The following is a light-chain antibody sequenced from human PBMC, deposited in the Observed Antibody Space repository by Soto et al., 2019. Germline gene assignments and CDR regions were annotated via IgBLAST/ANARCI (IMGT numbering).Light chain of an antibody. CDR3: QQYDNLPLS. CDR1: QDITTS. J-gene: IGKJ4*01. CDR2: DAC. V-gene: IGKV1-33*01. Sequence: DIQMTQSPSFLSASVGDRVTITCQASQDITTSLNWYQQKPGKAPKLLMYDACNLETGVPSRYSGSGSRTDFTFTISSLQVEGIATYYCQQYDNLPLSFGGGTKVEIK.